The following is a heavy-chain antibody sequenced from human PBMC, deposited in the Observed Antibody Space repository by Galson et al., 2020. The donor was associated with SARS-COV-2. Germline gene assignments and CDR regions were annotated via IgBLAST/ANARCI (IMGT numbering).Heavy chain of an antibody. V-gene: IGHV4-38-2*01. D-gene: IGHD5-18*01. CDR1: GYSISSGYY. CDR2: IYHSGST. CDR3: ARRGYNYGYIDY. Sequence: SQTLSLTCAVSGYSISSGYYWGWIRQPPGKGLEWIGDIYHSGSTYYNPSLKSRVTVSVDTSRNQFSLKLSSLTAADTAVYYCARRGYNYGYIDYWGQATLVTVSS. J-gene: IGHJ4*02.